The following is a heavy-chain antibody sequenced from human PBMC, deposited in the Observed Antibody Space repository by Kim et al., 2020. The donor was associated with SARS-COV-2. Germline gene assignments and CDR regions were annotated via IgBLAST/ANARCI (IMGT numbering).Heavy chain of an antibody. D-gene: IGHD2-2*02. CDR3: ARVPIYCSSTSCYKGGLFDY. J-gene: IGHJ4*02. CDR1: GGSISSSNW. V-gene: IGHV4-4*02. Sequence: SETLSLTCAVSGGSISSSNWWSWVRQPPGKGLEWIGEIYHSGSTNYNPSLKSRVTISVDKSKNQFSLKLSSVTAADTAVYYCARVPIYCSSTSCYKGGLFDYWGQGTLVTVSS. CDR2: IYHSGST.